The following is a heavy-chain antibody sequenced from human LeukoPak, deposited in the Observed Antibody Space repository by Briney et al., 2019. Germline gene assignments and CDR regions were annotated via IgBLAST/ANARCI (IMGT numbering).Heavy chain of an antibody. V-gene: IGHV3-30-3*01. CDR2: ISYDGSNK. Sequence: GGSLRLSCAASEFTFSSYAMHWVRQAPGKGLEWVAVISYDGSNKYYADSVKGRFTISRGNSKNTLYLQMNSLRTEDTAVYYCARDHLGVVVTAIGGFDYWGQGTLVTVSS. J-gene: IGHJ4*02. CDR3: ARDHLGVVVTAIGGFDY. D-gene: IGHD2-21*02. CDR1: EFTFSSYA.